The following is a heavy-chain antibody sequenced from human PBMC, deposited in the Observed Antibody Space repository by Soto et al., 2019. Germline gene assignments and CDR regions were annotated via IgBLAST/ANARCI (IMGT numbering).Heavy chain of an antibody. J-gene: IGHJ3*02. Sequence: HPGGSLRLSCAASGFTFSGHWMHWVRQVPGKGLEWVSRINTDGGSSAYADSVKGRFTISRDNAKNTLYLQMNGLRAEDTAVYYCAREAGYCSRTSCYRRAFDTRGQGTPVTVSS. CDR3: AREAGYCSRTSCYRRAFDT. CDR1: GFTFSGHW. CDR2: INTDGGSS. D-gene: IGHD2-2*01. V-gene: IGHV3-74*01.